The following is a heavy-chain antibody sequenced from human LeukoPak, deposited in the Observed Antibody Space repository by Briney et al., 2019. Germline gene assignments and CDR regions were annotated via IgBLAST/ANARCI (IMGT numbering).Heavy chain of an antibody. CDR2: IRGSGGST. Sequence: PGGSLRLSCAASVFTLSSYAMSSVRQAPGKGLEWVSAIRGSGGSTYYADSVRGRFTISRDNSQNPLSLQMTSLSAEDTAVYYCAKDLAYSGSYLDYFDYWGPGTLVTVSS. D-gene: IGHD1-26*01. CDR3: AKDLAYSGSYLDYFDY. CDR1: VFTLSSYA. V-gene: IGHV3-23*01. J-gene: IGHJ4*02.